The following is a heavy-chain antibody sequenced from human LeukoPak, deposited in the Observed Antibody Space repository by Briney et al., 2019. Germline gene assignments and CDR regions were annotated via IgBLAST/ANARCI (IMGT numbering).Heavy chain of an antibody. Sequence: PGGSLRLSCAGSGFTFRSYSMNWVRQAPGKGLEWVSSISSSSSYIYYADSVKGRFTISRDNAKNSLYLQMNSLRAEDTAVYYCARDYYDSSGYYSLDYWGQGTLVTVSS. J-gene: IGHJ4*02. V-gene: IGHV3-21*01. D-gene: IGHD3-22*01. CDR2: ISSSSSYI. CDR1: GFTFRSYS. CDR3: ARDYYDSSGYYSLDY.